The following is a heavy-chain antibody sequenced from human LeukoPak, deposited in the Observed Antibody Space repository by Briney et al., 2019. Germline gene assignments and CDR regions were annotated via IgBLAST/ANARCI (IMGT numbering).Heavy chain of an antibody. V-gene: IGHV3-23*01. CDR2: ISGSGGRT. CDR3: AKAGGSEYYYMDV. J-gene: IGHJ6*03. Sequence: GGSLRLSCAASGFTFSSYAMTWVRQAPGKGLEWVSGISGSGGRTYYADSVKGRFTISRDNSKNTLYLQMNSLRAEDTAVYYCAKAGGSEYYYMDVWGKGTTVTVSS. CDR1: GFTFSSYA. D-gene: IGHD3-16*01.